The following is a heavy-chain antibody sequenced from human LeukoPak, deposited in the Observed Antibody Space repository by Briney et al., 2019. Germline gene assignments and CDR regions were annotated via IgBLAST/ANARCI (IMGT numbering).Heavy chain of an antibody. Sequence: SVKVSCXASGGTFSSYAISWVRQALGQGLEWMGGIIPIFGTANYAQKFQGRVTITADESTSTAYMELSSLRSEDTAVYYCARDEDYYDSSGYVWGQGTLVTVSS. CDR2: IIPIFGTA. V-gene: IGHV1-69*13. J-gene: IGHJ4*02. CDR3: ARDEDYYDSSGYV. CDR1: GGTFSSYA. D-gene: IGHD3-22*01.